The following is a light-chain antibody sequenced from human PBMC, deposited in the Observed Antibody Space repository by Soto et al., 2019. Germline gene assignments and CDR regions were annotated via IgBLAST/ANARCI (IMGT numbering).Light chain of an antibody. Sequence: EIVLTQSPGTLSLSPGERATLSCRASQSVSSSHLAWYQQKPGQAPRLLIYSASSRATGIPARFSASGSGTDFTLTISRLEPEDSAVFYCHLYGASPPTFGQGTKVDIK. CDR2: SAS. V-gene: IGKV3-20*01. CDR3: HLYGASPPT. CDR1: QSVSSSH. J-gene: IGKJ1*01.